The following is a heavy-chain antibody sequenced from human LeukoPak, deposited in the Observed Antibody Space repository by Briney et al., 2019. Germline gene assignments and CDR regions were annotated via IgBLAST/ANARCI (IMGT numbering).Heavy chain of an antibody. CDR2: ISGGGGTT. D-gene: IGHD1-26*01. CDR3: AKDVGATSNI. CDR1: RFSFSSYA. Sequence: GGSLRLSCVASRFSFSSYAMSWVRQAPGKGLEWVSAISGGGGTTYYADSVRGRFTISRDNSKNTLYLQMNSLRAEDTAVYYCAKDVGATSNIWGQGTMVTVSS. J-gene: IGHJ3*02. V-gene: IGHV3-23*01.